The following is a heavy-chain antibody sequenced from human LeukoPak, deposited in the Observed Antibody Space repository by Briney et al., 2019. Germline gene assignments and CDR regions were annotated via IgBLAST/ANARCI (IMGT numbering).Heavy chain of an antibody. CDR2: ITPTLGTP. CDR1: GGTFSRYS. CDR3: ARSAYSSGWYEILGYFDY. Sequence: ASVKVSCKASGGTFSRYSISWVRQAPGQGLEWMGGITPTLGTPDYSQKFQGRVTITADESTSTVYMEMSSLRSEDTAVYYCARSAYSSGWYEILGYFDYWGQGTLVTVSS. J-gene: IGHJ4*02. V-gene: IGHV1-69*13. D-gene: IGHD6-19*01.